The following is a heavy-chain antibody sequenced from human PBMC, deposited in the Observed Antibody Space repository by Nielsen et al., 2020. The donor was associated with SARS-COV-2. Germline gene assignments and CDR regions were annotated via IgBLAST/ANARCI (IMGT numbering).Heavy chain of an antibody. J-gene: IGHJ6*02. CDR3: ARDLGIQLWLLYGMDV. CDR2: ISYDGSNK. Sequence: GSLRLSCTASGFNFKAYAMHWVRQAPGKGLEWVAVISYDGSNKYYADSVKGRFTISRDNSKNTLYLQMNSLRAEDTAVYYCARDLGIQLWLLYGMDVWGQGTTVTVSS. D-gene: IGHD5-18*01. CDR1: GFNFKAYA. V-gene: IGHV3-30-3*01.